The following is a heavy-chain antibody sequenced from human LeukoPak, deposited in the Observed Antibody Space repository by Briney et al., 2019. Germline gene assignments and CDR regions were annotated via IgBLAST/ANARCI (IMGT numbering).Heavy chain of an antibody. J-gene: IGHJ4*02. CDR1: GYTFTTYY. V-gene: IGHV5-51*01. CDR3: ARAAYCGPAKCYDQELDY. Sequence: GESLQISCQGPGYTFTTYYIGWVRQMPGKGLEGMGIINPGDSDTRYSPSCQGQVTLSVDQFFSTAYLQWSSLKASDTATYYCARAAYCGPAKCYDQELDYWGQGTLVTVSS. D-gene: IGHD2-21*01. CDR2: INPGDSDT.